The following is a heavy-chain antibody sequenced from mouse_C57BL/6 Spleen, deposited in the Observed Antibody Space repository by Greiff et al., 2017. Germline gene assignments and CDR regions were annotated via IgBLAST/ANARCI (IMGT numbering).Heavy chain of an antibody. CDR1: GYTFTSYW. Sequence: QVQLKQPGAELVKPGASVKLSCKASGYTFTSYWMHWVKQRPGRGLEWIGRIDPNSGGTKYNEKFKSKATLTVDKPSSTAYMQLSSLTSEDSAVYYCARTPITTVPYWYFDVWGTGTTVTVSS. CDR2: IDPNSGGT. CDR3: ARTPITTVPYWYFDV. J-gene: IGHJ1*03. D-gene: IGHD1-1*01. V-gene: IGHV1-72*01.